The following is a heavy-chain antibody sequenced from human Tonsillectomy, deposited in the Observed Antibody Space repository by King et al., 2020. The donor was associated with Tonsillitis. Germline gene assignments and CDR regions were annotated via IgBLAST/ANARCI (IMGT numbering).Heavy chain of an antibody. D-gene: IGHD3-10*01. CDR3: ARDRSDGSGSYHYFYYYMDV. V-gene: IGHV3-33*01. CDR1: GFTFSSYG. J-gene: IGHJ6*03. Sequence: VQLGESGGGVGQPGRSLRLSCAAAGFTFSSYGMHWVRQAPGKGLEGVAVIWDDGNNKYYADSVKGRFIISRDNPKNTLYLEMKLLRAEDTAVYYCARDRSDGSGSYHYFYYYMDVWGEGTTVTVSS. CDR2: IWDDGNNK.